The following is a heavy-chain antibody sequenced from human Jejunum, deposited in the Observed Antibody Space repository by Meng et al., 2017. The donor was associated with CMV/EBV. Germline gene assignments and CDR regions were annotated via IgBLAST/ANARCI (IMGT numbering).Heavy chain of an antibody. D-gene: IGHD5-24*01. CDR1: GYTFTSYA. Sequence: VQLVQSGCELKQHGASVKVSCRPSGYTFTSYAINWVRQAPGQGPDWMGWIDPNTGNPTYDQGFTGRFVFSLDTSVSTAYLQINSLRADDTAVYYCARDSPLDGYSLLDYWGQGTLVTVSS. CDR2: IDPNTGNP. J-gene: IGHJ4*02. V-gene: IGHV7-4-1*02. CDR3: ARDSPLDGYSLLDY.